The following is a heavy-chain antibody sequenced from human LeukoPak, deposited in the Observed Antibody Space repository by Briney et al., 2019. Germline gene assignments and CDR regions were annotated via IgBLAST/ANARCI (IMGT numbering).Heavy chain of an antibody. D-gene: IGHD5-18*01. CDR2: IIPILGIA. CDR1: GGTFSSYA. Sequence: ASVKVSCKASGGTFSSYAISWVRQAPGQGLEWMGRIIPILGIANYAQKFQGRVTITADKSTSTAYMELSSLRSEDTAVYYCARGGYSFPPYYYDMDVWGQGATVTVSS. V-gene: IGHV1-69*04. J-gene: IGHJ6*02. CDR3: ARGGYSFPPYYYDMDV.